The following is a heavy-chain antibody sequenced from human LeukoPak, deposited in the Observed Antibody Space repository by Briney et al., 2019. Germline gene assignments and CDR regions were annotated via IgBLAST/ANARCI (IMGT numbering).Heavy chain of an antibody. CDR3: AAASYDNSGYSRTPFDY. J-gene: IGHJ4*02. CDR1: GFTFPRSA. CDR2: IVVDSGDT. V-gene: IGHV1-58*01. Sequence: ASVKVSCKASGFTFPRSAVQWVRQARGRGLEWIGWIVVDSGDTNFAQRFQERVTISRDMSTSTAHMELSSLRSEDTAVYYCAAASYDNSGYSRTPFDYWGQGTLVTVSS. D-gene: IGHD3-22*01.